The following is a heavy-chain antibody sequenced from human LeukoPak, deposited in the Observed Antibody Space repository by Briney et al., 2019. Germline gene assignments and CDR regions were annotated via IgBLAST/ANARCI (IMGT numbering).Heavy chain of an antibody. V-gene: IGHV1-18*01. D-gene: IGHD1-26*01. Sequence: GASVKVSCKASGYTFISYAINWVRQAPGQGLEWMGWISAYNGNTNYAQKFQGRVTITTDESTSTAYMELSSLRSEDTAVYYCARDKLVGATIVGNWFDPWGQGTLVTVSS. CDR1: GYTFISYA. J-gene: IGHJ5*02. CDR3: ARDKLVGATIVGNWFDP. CDR2: ISAYNGNT.